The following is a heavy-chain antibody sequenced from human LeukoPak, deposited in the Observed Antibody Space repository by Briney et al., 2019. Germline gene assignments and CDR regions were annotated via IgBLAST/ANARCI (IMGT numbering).Heavy chain of an antibody. D-gene: IGHD3-10*01. V-gene: IGHV4-34*01. CDR3: ARHGVYYGSGSYFGVRANLNWFDP. J-gene: IGHJ5*02. CDR1: GGSFSGYF. CDR2: INHSGRS. Sequence: SETLSLTCAVYGGSFSGYFCIWIRQPPGKGLEWIGEINHSGRSNYNPSLKRRVTISADTSKNQFSLKLSSVTAADTAVYYCARHGVYYGSGSYFGVRANLNWFDPWGQGTLVTVSS.